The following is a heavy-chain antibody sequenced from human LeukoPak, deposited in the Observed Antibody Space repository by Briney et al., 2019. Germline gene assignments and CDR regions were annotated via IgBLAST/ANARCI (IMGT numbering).Heavy chain of an antibody. Sequence: PGGSLRLSCAASGSTFSSYSMNWVRQAPGKGLEWVSSISSSSRHIYYADSVKGRFTIFRDDAKNSLFLQMDSLRVEDTAMYYCVRDFSTVTTAYLHHWGQGTLLTVSS. V-gene: IGHV3-21*04. CDR3: VRDFSTVTTAYLHH. CDR2: ISSSSRHI. CDR1: GSTFSSYS. J-gene: IGHJ1*01. D-gene: IGHD4-17*01.